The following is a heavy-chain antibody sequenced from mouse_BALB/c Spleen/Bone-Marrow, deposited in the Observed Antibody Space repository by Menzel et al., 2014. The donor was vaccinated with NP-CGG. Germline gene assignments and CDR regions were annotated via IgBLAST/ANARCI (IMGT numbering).Heavy chain of an antibody. Sequence: EVKLMESGGGLVQPGGSLKLSCAASGLDFSRYWMTWVRQAPGKGLEWIGEINPDSSTINYTPSLKDKFIISRDNAKNTLYLQMNKVRSEDKALYYCAKNCYYGYVAYWGQGTLVTVSA. J-gene: IGHJ3*01. CDR1: GLDFSRYW. D-gene: IGHD1-2*01. V-gene: IGHV4-1*02. CDR2: INPDSSTI. CDR3: AKNCYYGYVAY.